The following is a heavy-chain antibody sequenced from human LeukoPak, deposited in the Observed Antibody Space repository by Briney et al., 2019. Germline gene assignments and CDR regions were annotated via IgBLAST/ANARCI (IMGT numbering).Heavy chain of an antibody. Sequence: NPSETLSLTCAVYGGSFSGYYWNWIRQPPGKGLEWIGEINHSGSTNYNPSLRSRVTISVDTSKNQFSLKLSSVTAADTAVYYCARPLPDYGDYYFDYWGQGTLVTVSS. CDR3: ARPLPDYGDYYFDY. CDR2: INHSGST. D-gene: IGHD4-17*01. J-gene: IGHJ4*02. V-gene: IGHV4-34*01. CDR1: GGSFSGYY.